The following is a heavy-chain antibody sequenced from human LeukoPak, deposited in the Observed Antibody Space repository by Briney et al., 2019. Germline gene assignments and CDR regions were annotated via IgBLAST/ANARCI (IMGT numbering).Heavy chain of an antibody. V-gene: IGHV4-4*07. Sequence: SETLSLTCTVSGGSISSYYWSWIRQSAGKGLEWIGRIYTSGSTNYNPSLKSRVTMSVDTSKKQFSLKLSSVTAADTAVYYCARVRGSSGSYEYYHYMDVWGKGTTVTISS. CDR2: IYTSGST. J-gene: IGHJ6*03. CDR3: ARVRGSSGSYEYYHYMDV. D-gene: IGHD1-26*01. CDR1: GGSISSYY.